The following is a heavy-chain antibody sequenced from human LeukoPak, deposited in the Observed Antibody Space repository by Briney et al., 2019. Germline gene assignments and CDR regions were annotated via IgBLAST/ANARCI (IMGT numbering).Heavy chain of an antibody. Sequence: PSETLSLTCSVSGDSVSTISYNWGWIRQPPGKGLEWIGNYYDSGSSAYNPSLKSRVTISVDTSKNQFSLKMTSVTAADTAAYYCARDPDFYGSGSYPASAFDVWGQGTMVTVSS. CDR1: GDSVSTISYN. V-gene: IGHV4-39*07. CDR3: ARDPDFYGSGSYPASAFDV. CDR2: YYDSGSS. J-gene: IGHJ3*01. D-gene: IGHD3-10*01.